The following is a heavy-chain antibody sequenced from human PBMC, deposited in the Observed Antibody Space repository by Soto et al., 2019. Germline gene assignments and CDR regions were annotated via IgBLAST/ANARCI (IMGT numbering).Heavy chain of an antibody. CDR1: GGSLRNSV. V-gene: IGHV1-69*01. CDR3: ARLGHPGH. CDR2: VIPILGTA. J-gene: IGHJ4*02. Sequence: QVQLVQSGAEVKKPGSSVKVSCTASGGSLRNSVISWVRQAPAQRLEWMGGVIPILGTANYAQKFHGRVTMNADEATSKAYMDLSSLSPDDTAVYYCARLGHPGHWGPGTLVIVSS.